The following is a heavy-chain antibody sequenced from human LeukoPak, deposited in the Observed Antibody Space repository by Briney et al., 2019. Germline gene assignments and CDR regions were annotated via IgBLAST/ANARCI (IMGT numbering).Heavy chain of an antibody. D-gene: IGHD3-3*01. V-gene: IGHV3-7*05. J-gene: IGHJ4*02. Sequence: GGSLRLSCAASGFTFSSYWMSWVRQAPGKGLEWVANIKQDGSEKYYVDSVKGRFTLSRDNAKNSLYLQMNSLRAEDTAVYYCARDNGYYDFWSGYDRYFDYWGQGTLVTVSS. CDR3: ARDNGYYDFWSGYDRYFDY. CDR1: GFTFSSYW. CDR2: IKQDGSEK.